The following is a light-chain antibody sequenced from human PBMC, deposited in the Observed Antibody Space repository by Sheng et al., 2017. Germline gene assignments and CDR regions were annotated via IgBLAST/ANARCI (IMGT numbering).Light chain of an antibody. V-gene: IGLV2-23*02. J-gene: IGLJ3*02. Sequence: QSALTQPASVSGSPGQSITISCTGTSSDVGNYNLVSWYQQHPGKAPKVMIYEVNKRPSGVSYRFSGSKSGNTASLTISGLQAEDEADYYCCSYADGSTLVFGGGTKVTVL. CDR1: SSDVGNYNL. CDR2: EVN. CDR3: CSYADGSTLV.